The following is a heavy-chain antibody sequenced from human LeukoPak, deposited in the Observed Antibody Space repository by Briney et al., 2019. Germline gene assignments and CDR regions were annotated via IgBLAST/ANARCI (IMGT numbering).Heavy chain of an antibody. CDR2: ICSRGVRT. V-gene: IGHV3-23*01. CDR3: AKDGERTMAPRRATYHFDY. D-gene: IGHD6-6*01. J-gene: IGHJ4*01. CDR1: GLYLSSYI. Sequence: GGALRLSCVGSGLYLSSYIMSWVRQAPGKGVEWVACICSRGVRTDYAGSVRGRYTISRDHYKSTLSLQMTRLRADDTAVYCCAKDGERTMAPRRATYHFDYWGQGALATV.